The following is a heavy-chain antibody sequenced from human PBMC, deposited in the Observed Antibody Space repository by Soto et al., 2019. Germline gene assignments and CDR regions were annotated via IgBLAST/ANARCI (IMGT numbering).Heavy chain of an antibody. J-gene: IGHJ4*02. D-gene: IGHD3-22*01. Sequence: QALLVESGGGVVQPGRSLTLSCVASGFTFSRYGMHWVRQAPGKGLEWVAVITYDGTKKYYADSVKGRFTISRDNSKNTLYLQMNSVRAEDTALYYCTGYYYDSSDPVSPTDYWGQGTLVTVSS. CDR1: GFTFSRYG. V-gene: IGHV3-30*03. CDR2: ITYDGTKK. CDR3: TGYYYDSSDPVSPTDY.